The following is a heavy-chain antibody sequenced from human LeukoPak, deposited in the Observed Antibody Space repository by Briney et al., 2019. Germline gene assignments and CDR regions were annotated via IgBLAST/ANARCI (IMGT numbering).Heavy chain of an antibody. Sequence: GGSLRLSCAASGFTFSSYAMTWVRQAPGKGLAWVSSISKSDGSTYYADSVKGRFTISRDNSKNTVYLHMDSLRVEDTAIYYCARASWDSTTDAVRWGQGTLVTVSS. CDR1: GFTFSSYA. CDR3: ARASWDSTTDAVR. V-gene: IGHV3-23*01. CDR2: ISKSDGST. D-gene: IGHD1-14*01. J-gene: IGHJ4*02.